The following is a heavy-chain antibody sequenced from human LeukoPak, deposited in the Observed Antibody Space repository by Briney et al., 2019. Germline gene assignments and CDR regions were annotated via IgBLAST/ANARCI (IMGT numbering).Heavy chain of an antibody. CDR1: GFSFSSYW. CDR3: ARHSNPGYYYMDV. J-gene: IGHJ6*02. CDR2: IKQDGSEK. D-gene: IGHD4-11*01. Sequence: PGGPLTLSCAASGFSFSSYWMSWVRQAPGKGLEWVANIKQDGSEKYYVNSVEGRFTISRDNAKNSLYLQMNSLRPEDTAVYYCARHSNPGYYYMDVWGQGTPVTVSS. V-gene: IGHV3-7*05.